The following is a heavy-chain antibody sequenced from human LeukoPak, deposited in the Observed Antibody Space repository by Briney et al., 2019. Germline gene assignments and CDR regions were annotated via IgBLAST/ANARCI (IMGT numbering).Heavy chain of an antibody. V-gene: IGHV4-59*01. J-gene: IGHJ6*03. CDR1: GGSLSSYY. CDR2: IYYSGST. Sequence: PSETLSLTCTVSGGSLSSYYWLWIRQPPGKGLKWIVYIYYSGSTNYNPSLQSRVTISVDTSKNQFSLKLSSVTAADTAVYYCARVGAARFYYYYMDVWGKGTTVTVSS. D-gene: IGHD6-6*01. CDR3: ARVGAARFYYYYMDV.